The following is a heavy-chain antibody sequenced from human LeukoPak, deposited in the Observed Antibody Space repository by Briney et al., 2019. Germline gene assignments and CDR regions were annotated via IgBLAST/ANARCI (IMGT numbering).Heavy chain of an antibody. J-gene: IGHJ4*02. CDR3: ARESMNY. CDR1: GFTFSHYA. CDR2: ILHDGSEK. Sequence: GGSLRLSCAASGFTFSHYAVHWVRQAPGKGLEWVAVILHDGSEKYYADSVKGRFTISRDNSKDTLYLQMNSLRAEDTAVYYCARESMNYWGQGTLVTVSS. V-gene: IGHV3-30*04.